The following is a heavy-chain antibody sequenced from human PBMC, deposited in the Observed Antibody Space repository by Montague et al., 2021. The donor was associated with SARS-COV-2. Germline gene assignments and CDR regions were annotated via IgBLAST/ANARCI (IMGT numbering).Heavy chain of an antibody. CDR1: GFSLSTSGMC. J-gene: IGHJ5*01. CDR2: IDWDDDK. V-gene: IGHV2-70*01. Sequence: PALVNPTQTLTLTCTFSGFSLSTSGMCVGWIRQPPGKALEWLALIDWDDDKSYSTSLKTRLTISKDTSKNQVVLTLTNMDPVDTATYYCARMSDKVWLDFWGQGIMVTVSS. CDR3: ARMSDKVWLDF.